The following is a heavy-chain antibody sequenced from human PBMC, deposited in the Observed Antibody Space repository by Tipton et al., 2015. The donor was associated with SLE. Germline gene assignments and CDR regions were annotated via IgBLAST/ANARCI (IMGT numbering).Heavy chain of an antibody. D-gene: IGHD3-3*01. Sequence: TLSLTFTVSGGSISSHYWSWVRQPPGKGLEWIGYIYYSGSTNYNPSLRSRVTISVDRSNNQFSLKLSSVTAADTAVYYCARGFYYDYWSSYYNEQERKTYYFDSWGQGALVTVSS. CDR2: IYYSGST. V-gene: IGHV4-59*11. CDR3: ARGFYYDYWSSYYNEQERKTYYFDS. J-gene: IGHJ4*02. CDR1: GGSISSHY.